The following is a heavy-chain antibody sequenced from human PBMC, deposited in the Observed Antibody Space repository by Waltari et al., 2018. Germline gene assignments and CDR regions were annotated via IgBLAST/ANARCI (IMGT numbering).Heavy chain of an antibody. V-gene: IGHV1-18*01. D-gene: IGHD3-3*01. Sequence: QVQLVQSGAEVKKPGASVKVSCKASGYTFTSYGISWVRQAPGQGLEWMGWISAYNGNTNDAQKIQGRATMTTDTSTSTAYMELRSLRSDDTAVYYCAREVISKYYDFWSGYAATMDVWGQGTTVTVSS. CDR1: GYTFTSYG. CDR3: AREVISKYYDFWSGYAATMDV. J-gene: IGHJ6*02. CDR2: ISAYNGNT.